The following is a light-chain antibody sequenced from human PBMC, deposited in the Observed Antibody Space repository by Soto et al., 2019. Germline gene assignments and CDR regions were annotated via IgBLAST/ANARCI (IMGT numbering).Light chain of an antibody. CDR1: QSISSN. Sequence: VMTQSPATLSVSPGERATLSCRASQSISSNLAWYQQKPGQAPRLLIYGASTRATGIPARFSGSGSGTEFTLTISSLQSEDFAVYYCQQYNNWPWTFGQGTKVEIK. CDR3: QQYNNWPWT. V-gene: IGKV3-15*01. J-gene: IGKJ1*01. CDR2: GAS.